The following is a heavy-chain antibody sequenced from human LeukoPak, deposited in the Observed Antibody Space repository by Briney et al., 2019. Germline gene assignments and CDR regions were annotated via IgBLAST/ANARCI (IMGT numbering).Heavy chain of an antibody. V-gene: IGHV1-69*05. D-gene: IGHD2-2*01. J-gene: IGHJ6*03. CDR2: IIAIFGTA. CDR1: GGTFSSYA. CDR3: ARGPFSCRSTSCYSGYMDV. Sequence: ASAKVSCKEPGGTFSSYATSRVRHGPGQRLEWMGRIIAIFGTANYAQKFQGRVTITRNTSTITGSMELSSLRSEDTAVYYCARGPFSCRSTSCYSGYMDVWGKGTTVTVSS.